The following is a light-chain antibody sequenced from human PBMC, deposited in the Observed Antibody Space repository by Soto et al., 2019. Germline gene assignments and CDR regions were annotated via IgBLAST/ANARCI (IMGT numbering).Light chain of an antibody. V-gene: IGLV1-40*01. CDR2: GNI. CDR1: SSNIGADYD. Sequence: QSVLTQPPSVAGCPGRRVTVACAWFSSNIGADYDVHWYQLLPGTVPKLLIYGNINRPSGVPDRFSGSKSGASASLVITGLRAEDEADYYCQSYDTGLSGYVFGAGTKVTVL. J-gene: IGLJ1*01. CDR3: QSYDTGLSGYV.